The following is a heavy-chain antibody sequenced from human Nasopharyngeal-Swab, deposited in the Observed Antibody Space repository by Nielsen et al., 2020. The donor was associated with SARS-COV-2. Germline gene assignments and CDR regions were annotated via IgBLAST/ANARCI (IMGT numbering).Heavy chain of an antibody. J-gene: IGHJ4*02. D-gene: IGHD1-26*01. Sequence: WIRQPPGKGLEWIGSIYYSGSPYYNPSLKSRVTISVDTSKNQFSLKLSSVTAADTAVYYCATPWELSAYWGQGTLVTVSS. CDR3: ATPWELSAY. CDR2: IYYSGSP. V-gene: IGHV4-39*01.